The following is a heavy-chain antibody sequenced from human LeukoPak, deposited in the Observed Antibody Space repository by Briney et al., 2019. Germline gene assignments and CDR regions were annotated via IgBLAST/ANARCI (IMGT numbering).Heavy chain of an antibody. CDR1: GFSFGTYA. J-gene: IGHJ4*02. V-gene: IGHV3-23*01. CDR2: VSGSGGNT. CDR3: TKGGVVSAFGY. D-gene: IGHD3-22*01. Sequence: GGSLRLSCAASGFSFGTYAMTWVRQAPGKGLECVSTVSGSGGNTYYTDSVKGRFTISRDNSKNTLFLQMSRLRAEDTALYYCTKGGVVSAFGYWGQGVLVTVSS.